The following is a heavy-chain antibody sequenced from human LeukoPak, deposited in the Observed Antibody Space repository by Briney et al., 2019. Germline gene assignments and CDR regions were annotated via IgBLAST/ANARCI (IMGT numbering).Heavy chain of an antibody. D-gene: IGHD7-27*01. CDR2: IGRGGGGI. J-gene: IGHJ4*02. CDR3: AHDPNWEMDY. Sequence: AGGSLRLSCAASGFMFSSNWMSWVRLAPGKGLEWVSIIGRGGGGIHYTDSVRGRFTISRDDSKNTLYLQMNSLRAEDTALYYCAHDPNWEMDYWGQGVLVTVSS. CDR1: GFMFSSNW. V-gene: IGHV3-23*01.